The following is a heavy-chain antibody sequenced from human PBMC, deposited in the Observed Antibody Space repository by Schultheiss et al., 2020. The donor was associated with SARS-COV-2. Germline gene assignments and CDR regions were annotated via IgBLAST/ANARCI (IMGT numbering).Heavy chain of an antibody. CDR1: GGTFSSYA. V-gene: IGHV1-69*06. Sequence: SVKVSCKASGGTFSSYAISWVRQAPGQGLEWMGGIIPIFGTANYAQKFQGRVTMTEDTSTDTAYMELSSLRSEDTAVYYCATEVQGFSPGAYYFDYWGQGTLVTVSS. D-gene: IGHD1-1*01. CDR2: IIPIFGTA. J-gene: IGHJ4*02. CDR3: ATEVQGFSPGAYYFDY.